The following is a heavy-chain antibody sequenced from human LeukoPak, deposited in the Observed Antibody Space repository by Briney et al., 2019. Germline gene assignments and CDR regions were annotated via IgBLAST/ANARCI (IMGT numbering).Heavy chain of an antibody. Sequence: ASVTVSCKASGDTFTSYYIHWMRQAPGQGLEWLGLITPNIGSTTYAQKFQGRITMTSDKSTSTVYVDLSSLRFEDTAVYFCARTEYHYYYMDVWGKGTTVTVSS. CDR3: ARTEYHYYYMDV. V-gene: IGHV1-46*01. CDR1: GDTFTSYY. CDR2: ITPNIGST. J-gene: IGHJ6*03.